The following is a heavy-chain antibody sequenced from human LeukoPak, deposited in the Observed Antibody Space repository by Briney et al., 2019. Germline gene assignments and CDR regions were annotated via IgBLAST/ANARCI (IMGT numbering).Heavy chain of an antibody. D-gene: IGHD3-16*01. V-gene: IGHV1-3*01. Sequence: ASVKVSCKASGYTFTTYSMHWVRQAPGQRLEWMGWVNVGNGNTKYSQKFQGRVTITRDTSASTGYMELSSLKSEDTAVYYCARDSAFADFWGQGTLVTVSS. CDR3: ARDSAFADF. CDR1: GYTFTTYS. CDR2: VNVGNGNT. J-gene: IGHJ4*02.